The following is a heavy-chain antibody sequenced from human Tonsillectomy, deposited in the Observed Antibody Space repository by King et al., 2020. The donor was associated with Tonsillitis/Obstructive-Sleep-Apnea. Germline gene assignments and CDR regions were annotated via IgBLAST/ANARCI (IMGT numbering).Heavy chain of an antibody. CDR1: GFTFSSYG. V-gene: IGHV3-30*18. D-gene: IGHD3/OR15-3a*01. CDR3: AKDLIRGLAPRAYYFDY. Sequence: VQLVESGGGVVQPGRSLRLSCAASGFTFSSYGMHWVRQAPGKGLEWVAVISYDGSNKYYADSVKGRFSISRDNSKNTLYLQMNSLRGEDTAVYYCAKDLIRGLAPRAYYFDYWGQGILVTVSS. J-gene: IGHJ4*02. CDR2: ISYDGSNK.